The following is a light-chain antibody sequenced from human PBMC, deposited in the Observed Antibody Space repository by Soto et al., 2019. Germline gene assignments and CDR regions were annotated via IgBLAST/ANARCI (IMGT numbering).Light chain of an antibody. V-gene: IGKV3D-20*02. CDR1: QSVSSSY. CDR3: QQRSNWPPIT. CDR2: DAS. Sequence: EIVLTQSPGTLSLSPGERATLSCGASQSVSSSYLAWFQQKPGQAPRLLIYDASSRATGIPARFSGSGSGTDFTLTISSLEPEDFAVYYCQQRSNWPPITFGQGTRLEIK. J-gene: IGKJ5*01.